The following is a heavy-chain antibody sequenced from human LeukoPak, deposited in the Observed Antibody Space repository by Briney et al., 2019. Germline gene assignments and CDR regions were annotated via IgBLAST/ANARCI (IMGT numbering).Heavy chain of an antibody. J-gene: IGHJ5*02. Sequence: GGSLRLSCAASGFTHSNYWMTWVRQAPGKGLEWVAVISYDGSNKYYADSVKGRFTISRDNSKNTLYLQMNSLRAEDTSVYYCAREGSGSYPNWFDPWGQGTLVTVSS. D-gene: IGHD3-10*01. V-gene: IGHV3-30*03. CDR3: AREGSGSYPNWFDP. CDR1: GFTHSNYW. CDR2: ISYDGSNK.